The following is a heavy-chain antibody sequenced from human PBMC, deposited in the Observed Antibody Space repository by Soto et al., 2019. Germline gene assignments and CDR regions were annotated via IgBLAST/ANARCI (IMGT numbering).Heavy chain of an antibody. CDR1: GHTFTTFP. CDR3: AGERTILYSGMDV. J-gene: IGHJ6*02. Sequence: QVQLVQSGPEVKKPGDSVRISCKASGHTFTTFPMHWVRQAPGQRPEWMGWINLGNGNTKYSQNFRGRVTIACDTPANTVYMELSGLRSEDTAVYYCAGERTILYSGMDVWGQGTTVTVSS. V-gene: IGHV1-3*01. CDR2: INLGNGNT.